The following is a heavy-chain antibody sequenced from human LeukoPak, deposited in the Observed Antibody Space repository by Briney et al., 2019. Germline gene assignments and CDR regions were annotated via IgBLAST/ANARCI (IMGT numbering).Heavy chain of an antibody. J-gene: IGHJ4*02. Sequence: GGSLRVSCAATGFTFITYAMHWVRQAPGRGREWVAVIWSDSTNTYHADSVRGRITISRDNSKNTLYLQMSSLRAEDTAMYYCARERLTTVNTFHFDYWGQGTLVTVSS. V-gene: IGHV3-33*01. D-gene: IGHD4-17*01. CDR3: ARERLTTVNTFHFDY. CDR1: GFTFITYA. CDR2: IWSDSTNT.